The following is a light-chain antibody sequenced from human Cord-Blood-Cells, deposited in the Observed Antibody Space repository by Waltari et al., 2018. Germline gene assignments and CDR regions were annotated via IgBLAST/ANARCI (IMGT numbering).Light chain of an antibody. CDR2: DVS. CDR1: SSDVGGYNY. CDR3: CSYAGSYTLV. V-gene: IGLV2-11*01. J-gene: IGLJ3*02. Sequence: QSALTQPRSVSGSPGQSVTISCTGTSSDVGGYNYVSWYQQHPGKAPKLMIYDVSKRPSGVLDRFSGSKAGNTASLTISGLQAEDEGDYYCCSYAGSYTLVFGGGTKLTVL.